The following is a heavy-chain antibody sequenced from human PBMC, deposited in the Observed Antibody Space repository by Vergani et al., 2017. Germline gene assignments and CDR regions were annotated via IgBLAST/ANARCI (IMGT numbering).Heavy chain of an antibody. D-gene: IGHD1-26*01. J-gene: IGHJ4*02. Sequence: QVQLVQSGAEVKKPGSSVKVSCKASGGTFSNYTISWVRQAPGQGLEWMGGIIPIFGTSNYAQNFQGRGTITADESTSTADMELSSLRSEDTAVYYCAREAVVGATASFDYWGQGTLVTVSS. V-gene: IGHV1-69*12. CDR2: IIPIFGTS. CDR1: GGTFSNYT. CDR3: AREAVVGATASFDY.